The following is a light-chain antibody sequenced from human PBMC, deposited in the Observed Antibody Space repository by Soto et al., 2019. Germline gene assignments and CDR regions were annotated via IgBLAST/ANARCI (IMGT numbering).Light chain of an antibody. CDR3: QQYGRSPYT. CDR1: QTASSSH. Sequence: EIVLTQSPGALSLSPGERATLSYRASQTASSSHLAWYQQKPGQAPRLLIYDASSRATGISDRFSGSGSGTDFTLTISRLEPEDFAVYYCQQYGRSPYTFGQGTKVEIK. CDR2: DAS. V-gene: IGKV3-20*01. J-gene: IGKJ2*01.